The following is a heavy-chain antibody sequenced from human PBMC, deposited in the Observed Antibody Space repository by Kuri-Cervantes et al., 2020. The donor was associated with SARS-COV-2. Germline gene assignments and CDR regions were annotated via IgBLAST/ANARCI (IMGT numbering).Heavy chain of an antibody. V-gene: IGHV4-59*01. CDR1: GGPISSDY. D-gene: IGHD1-14*01. J-gene: IGHJ5*02. CDR2: IYYSGST. Sequence: SETLCLTCTVSGGPISSDYWSWIRQPPGKGLEWIGYIYYSGSTNYNPSLKSRVTISVDTSKNQFSLKLSSVTAAGTAVYYCARAKNRKEWFDPWGQGNPVTVSS. CDR3: ARAKNRKEWFDP.